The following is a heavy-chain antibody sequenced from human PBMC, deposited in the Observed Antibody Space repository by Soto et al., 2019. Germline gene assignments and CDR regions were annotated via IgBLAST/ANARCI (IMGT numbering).Heavy chain of an antibody. Sequence: TLSLTCTVSGDSISGSYWSWIRQPPGKGLEWIGYIYYSGSTNYNPSLKSRVTISVDTSKNQFSLKLSTVTAADTAVYYCARDIRFREGGYPRYGMDVWGQGTTVTVSS. CDR3: ARDIRFREGGYPRYGMDV. J-gene: IGHJ6*02. CDR2: IYYSGST. D-gene: IGHD3-22*01. CDR1: GDSISGSY. V-gene: IGHV4-59*01.